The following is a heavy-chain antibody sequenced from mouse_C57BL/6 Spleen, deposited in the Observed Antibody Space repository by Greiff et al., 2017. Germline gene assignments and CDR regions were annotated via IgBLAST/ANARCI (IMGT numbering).Heavy chain of an antibody. CDR3: ASPLTTGDYDYAMDY. CDR1: GYTFTDYN. CDR2: INPNNGGT. J-gene: IGHJ4*01. D-gene: IGHD2-1*01. V-gene: IGHV1-22*01. Sequence: EVQLQQSGPELVKPGASVKMSCKASGYTFTDYNMHWVKQSHGKSLEWIGYINPNNGGTSYNQKFKGKATLTVNKSSSTAYMELRSLTSEDSAVYYCASPLTTGDYDYAMDYWGQGTSVTVSS.